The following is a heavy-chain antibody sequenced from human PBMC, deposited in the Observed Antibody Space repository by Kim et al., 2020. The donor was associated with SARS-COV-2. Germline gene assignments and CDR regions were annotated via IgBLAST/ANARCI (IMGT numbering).Heavy chain of an antibody. CDR3: ARQKSVAPFDAFDI. V-gene: IGHV5-51*01. D-gene: IGHD5-12*01. CDR1: GYSFTSYW. CDR2: IYPGDSDT. Sequence: GESLKISCKGSGYSFTSYWIGWVRQMPGKGLEWMGIIYPGDSDTRYSRSFQGQVTISADKSICTAYLQGSSLKASDTAMYYCARQKSVAPFDAFDIWGQGTMVTVSS. J-gene: IGHJ3*02.